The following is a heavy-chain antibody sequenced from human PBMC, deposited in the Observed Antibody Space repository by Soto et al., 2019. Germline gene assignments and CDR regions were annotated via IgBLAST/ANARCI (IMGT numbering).Heavy chain of an antibody. CDR2: MNPDSENT. D-gene: IGHD3-10*01. V-gene: IGHV1-8*01. CDR3: TRAQFEFGSYFGMDV. CDR1: GYTFTNYD. Sequence: QVHLVQSGAEVKQPGASVRVSCKASGYTFTNYDITWVRQATGQGLEWMGWMNPDSENTGSPQKFQGRVTMTVNTSLNPAYMELTSLRSEDTAVYYCTRAQFEFGSYFGMDVWGQGTTVTVSS. J-gene: IGHJ6*02.